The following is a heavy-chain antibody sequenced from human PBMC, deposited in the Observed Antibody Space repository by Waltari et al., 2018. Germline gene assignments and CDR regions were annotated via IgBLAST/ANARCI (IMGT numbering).Heavy chain of an antibody. Sequence: EVQLVESGGGLVQPGGSLRLSCAASGFTFSSYWMHWVRQAPGKGLVWVSRINSDGSSTSYADSVKGRFTISRDNAKNTLYLQMNSLRAEDTAVYYCARDEWIQLWLRGYHYYGMDVWGQGTTVTVSS. D-gene: IGHD5-18*01. J-gene: IGHJ6*02. CDR3: ARDEWIQLWLRGYHYYGMDV. CDR2: INSDGSST. V-gene: IGHV3-74*01. CDR1: GFTFSSYW.